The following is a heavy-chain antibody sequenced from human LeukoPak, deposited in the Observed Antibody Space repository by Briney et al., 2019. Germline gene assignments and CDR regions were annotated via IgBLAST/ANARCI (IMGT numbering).Heavy chain of an antibody. CDR3: ARSGEFGVFDI. CDR1: GFTFNIYS. D-gene: IGHD3-10*01. J-gene: IGHJ3*02. Sequence: GGSLRLSCAASGFTFNIYSMNWVRQAPGKGLEWVSSITSSGAYIYYADSVNGRFTISRDNAKNSLHLQINSLRAEDTALYYCARSGEFGVFDIWGQGTMVTVSS. V-gene: IGHV3-21*01. CDR2: ITSSGAYI.